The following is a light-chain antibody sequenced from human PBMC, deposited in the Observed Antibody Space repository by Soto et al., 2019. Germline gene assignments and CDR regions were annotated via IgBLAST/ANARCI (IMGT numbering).Light chain of an antibody. CDR1: QSVSSN. CDR2: GAS. J-gene: IGKJ4*01. Sequence: EIVMTQSPATLSVSPGERATLSCRASQSVSSNLAWYQQKPGQAPRLLMYGASTRATGVPVTFSGSGSGTEFTLTISRLQSEDFAVYYCQQYNNWPLTFGGGTKVEIK. CDR3: QQYNNWPLT. V-gene: IGKV3-15*01.